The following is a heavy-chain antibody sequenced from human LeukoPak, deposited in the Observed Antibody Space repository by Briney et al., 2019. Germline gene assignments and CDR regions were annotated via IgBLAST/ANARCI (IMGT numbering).Heavy chain of an antibody. D-gene: IGHD3-9*01. J-gene: IGHJ4*02. CDR2: ISRSSSYI. CDR1: GFTFSTSN. CDR3: ARDEAPGAFDI. V-gene: IGHV3-21*06. Sequence: GGSLRLSCAASGFTFSTSNMNWVRQAPGKGLEWVSSISRSSSYIYYADSVKGRFTISRDNAKNSLYLQMISLRAEDTAVYYCARDEAPGAFDIWGQGTPVTVSS.